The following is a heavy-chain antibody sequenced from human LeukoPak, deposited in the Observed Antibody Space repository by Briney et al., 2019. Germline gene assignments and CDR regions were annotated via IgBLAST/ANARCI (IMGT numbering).Heavy chain of an antibody. V-gene: IGHV3-30*02. J-gene: IGHJ4*02. D-gene: IGHD3-10*01. Sequence: PGGSLRLSCAASGFTFSSYGMHWVRQAPGKGLEWVAFIRYDGSNKYYADSVKGRFTVSRDNAKNSLYLQMNSLRVEDTAVYYCATHPGDYWFGYLQLWGQGTLVTVSS. CDR3: ATHPGDYWFGYLQL. CDR1: GFTFSSYG. CDR2: IRYDGSNK.